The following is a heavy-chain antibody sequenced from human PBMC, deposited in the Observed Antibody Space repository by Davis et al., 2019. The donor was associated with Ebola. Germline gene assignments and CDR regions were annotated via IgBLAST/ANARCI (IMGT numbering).Heavy chain of an antibody. CDR3: ARDNDFLYYYYYYGMDV. CDR1: GYTFTSYA. V-gene: IGHV1-3*01. D-gene: IGHD2-21*02. CDR2: INAGNGNT. Sequence: AASVKVSCKASGYTFTSYAMHWVRQAPGQRLEWMGWINAGNGNTKYSQKFQGRVTITRDTSASTAYMELSSLRSEDTAVYYCARDNDFLYYYYYYGMDVWGQGTTVTVSS. J-gene: IGHJ6*02.